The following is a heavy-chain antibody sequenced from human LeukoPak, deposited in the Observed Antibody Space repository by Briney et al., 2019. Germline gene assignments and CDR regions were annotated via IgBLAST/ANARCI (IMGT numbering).Heavy chain of an antibody. CDR2: IRYDGSAQ. CDR3: AQEGN. Sequence: GGSLRLSCGATGFSFSNFGMHWVRQAPGKGLEWVAYIRYDGSAQYYVDSVKGRFTISRDNSKRTLYLQMNSLRAEDTAVYYCAQEGNWGQGTLVTVSS. CDR1: GFSFSNFG. V-gene: IGHV3-30*02. J-gene: IGHJ4*02.